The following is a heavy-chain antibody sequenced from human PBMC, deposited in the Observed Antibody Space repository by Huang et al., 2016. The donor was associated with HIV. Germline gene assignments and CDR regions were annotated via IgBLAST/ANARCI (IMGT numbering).Heavy chain of an antibody. CDR3: ARKDTSGWDADPYYFDY. CDR2: IYYSGIT. D-gene: IGHD6-19*01. J-gene: IGHJ4*02. Sequence: QLQLQESGPGLVKPSETLSLTCTVSGGSISTSGYYWGWIRQPPGKGLEWIGSIYYSGITSYNPSVKSRVTISVDTSKSQFALKLSSVTAADTAVYYCARKDTSGWDADPYYFDYWGQGTLVTVSS. V-gene: IGHV4-39*01. CDR1: GGSISTSGYY.